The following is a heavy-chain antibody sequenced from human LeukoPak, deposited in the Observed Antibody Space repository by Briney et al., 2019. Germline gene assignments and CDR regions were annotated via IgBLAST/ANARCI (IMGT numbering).Heavy chain of an antibody. Sequence: PSETLSLTCTVSGGSISSSSYYWGWMRQPPGKGLEWIGSIYYSGSTYYNPSLKSRVTISVDTSKNQFSLRLNSVTAADTAVYYCARHTSMVRGVMKYYFDYWGQGTLATVSS. V-gene: IGHV4-39*01. CDR2: IYYSGST. CDR3: ARHTSMVRGVMKYYFDY. D-gene: IGHD3-10*01. J-gene: IGHJ4*02. CDR1: GGSISSSSYY.